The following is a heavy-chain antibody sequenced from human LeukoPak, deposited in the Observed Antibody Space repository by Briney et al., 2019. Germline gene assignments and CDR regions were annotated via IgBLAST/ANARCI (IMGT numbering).Heavy chain of an antibody. V-gene: IGHV3-21*01. J-gene: IGHJ4*02. CDR1: GFTFSTCA. Sequence: GGSLRLSCAASGFTFSTCAMGWVRQAPGKGLGWGSCISSSSSDIKYADSVKGRFTISRDNAKNSLYLQLSSLRAEDTAVYYCARVPGGLEWADFDYWGRGTLVTVSS. D-gene: IGHD3-3*01. CDR3: ARVPGGLEWADFDY. CDR2: ISSSSSDI.